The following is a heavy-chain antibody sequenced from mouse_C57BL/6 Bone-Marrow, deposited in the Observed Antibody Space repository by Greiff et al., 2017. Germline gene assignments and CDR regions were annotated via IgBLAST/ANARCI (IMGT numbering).Heavy chain of an antibody. CDR1: GYTFTSYW. V-gene: IGHV1-5*01. CDR3: TRVITTVVEGAWFAY. J-gene: IGHJ3*01. Sequence: DVQLQESGTVLARPGASVKMSCKTSGYTFTSYWMHWVKQRPGQGLEWIGAIYPGNSDTSYNQKFKGKAKLTAVTSASTAYMELSSLTNEDSAVYYCTRVITTVVEGAWFAYWGQGTLVTVSA. CDR2: IYPGNSDT. D-gene: IGHD1-1*01.